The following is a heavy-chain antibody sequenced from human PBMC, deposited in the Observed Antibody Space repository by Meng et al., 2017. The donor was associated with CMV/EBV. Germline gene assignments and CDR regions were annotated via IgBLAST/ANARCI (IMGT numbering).Heavy chain of an antibody. CDR3: ARAQLGYNTGYYYFDF. Sequence: GSFTNYVTSWVRQAPGQGPEWMGGISPSLGLTNYAQNFQGRVSITADRSTSTAYMDLSSLNSDDTAVYWCARAQLGYNTGYYYFDFWGQGTLVTVSS. V-gene: IGHV1-69*10. J-gene: IGHJ4*02. D-gene: IGHD5-24*01. CDR2: ISPSLGLT. CDR1: GSFTNYV.